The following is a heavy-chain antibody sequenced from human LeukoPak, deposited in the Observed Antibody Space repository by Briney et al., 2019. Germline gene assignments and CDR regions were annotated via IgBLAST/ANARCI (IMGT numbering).Heavy chain of an antibody. CDR3: AKARPPYGDYSYYFDY. D-gene: IGHD4-17*01. V-gene: IGHV3-30*18. Sequence: GGSLRLSCAASGFTFSSYGMHWVRQVPGKGLDWVAVVSYDGSNKYYADSVKGRFTISRDNSKKALYLQMNSLSPDDTALYYCAKARPPYGDYSYYFDYWGLGTLVTVSS. CDR1: GFTFSSYG. CDR2: VSYDGSNK. J-gene: IGHJ4*02.